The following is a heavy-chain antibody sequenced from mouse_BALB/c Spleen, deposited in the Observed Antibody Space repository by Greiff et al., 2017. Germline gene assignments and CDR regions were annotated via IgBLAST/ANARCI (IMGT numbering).Heavy chain of an antibody. Sequence: EVQVVESGGGLVQPGGSLRLSCATSGFTFTDYYMSWVRQPPGKALEWLGFIRNKANGYTTEYSASVKGRFTISRDNSQSILYLQMNTLRAEDSATYYCARVYDHYFDYWGQGTTLTVSS. J-gene: IGHJ2*01. CDR3: ARVYDHYFDY. D-gene: IGHD2-3*01. CDR2: IRNKANGYTT. V-gene: IGHV7-3*02. CDR1: GFTFTDYY.